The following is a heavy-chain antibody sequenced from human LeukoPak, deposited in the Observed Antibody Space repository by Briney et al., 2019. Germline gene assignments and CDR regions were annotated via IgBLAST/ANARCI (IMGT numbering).Heavy chain of an antibody. V-gene: IGHV3-21*04. J-gene: IGHJ4*02. CDR3: ARDSAYKKFDY. CDR1: GFTFRDYT. D-gene: IGHD1-14*01. CDR2: INKGGTFI. Sequence: GGSLRLSCAASGFTFRDYTMNWVRQSPGKGLEWVSAINKGGTFIKYADSVKGRFTISRDNTENSLYLQMNSLRAEDTAVYYCARDSAYKKFDYWGQGVLVTVSS.